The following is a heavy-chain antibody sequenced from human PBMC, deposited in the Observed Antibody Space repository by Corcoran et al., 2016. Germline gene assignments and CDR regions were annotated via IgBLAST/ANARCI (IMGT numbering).Heavy chain of an antibody. CDR2: ISWDGGST. J-gene: IGHJ4*02. CDR3: STKAGPYASSGYYGY. CDR1: GFTFDDYT. V-gene: IGHV3-43*01. D-gene: IGHD3-22*01. Sequence: EVQLVESGGVVVQPGGSLRLSCAASGFTFDDYTMHWVRQAPGKGLEWVSLISWDGGSTYYADSVKGRFTISRENSKNSLYLQMNSLRTEDTALYYCSTKAGPYASSGYYGYWGLGTLVTVPS.